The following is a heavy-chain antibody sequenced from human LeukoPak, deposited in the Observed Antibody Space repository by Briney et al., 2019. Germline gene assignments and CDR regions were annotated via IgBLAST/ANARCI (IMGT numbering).Heavy chain of an antibody. CDR1: GFPFCGYA. CDR2: IAGCCNFA. CDR3: AKPHYPDQGGYYSGSYYFDY. V-gene: IGHV3-23*01. D-gene: IGHD3-22*01. Sequence: GGSLRLSCAASGFPFCGYAMSWVRQATGKGLEGGASIAGCCNFAYYAESVKGRFTISRDNSQSTVFLQGSGLRAEDTALYFCAKPHYPDQGGYYSGSYYFDYWGQGALVTVSS. J-gene: IGHJ4*02.